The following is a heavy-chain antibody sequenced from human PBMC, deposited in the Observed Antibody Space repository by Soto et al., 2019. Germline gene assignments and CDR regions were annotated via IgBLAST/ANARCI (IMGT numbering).Heavy chain of an antibody. CDR3: ARTIAAAGGDAFDI. CDR1: GCTLSNYD. CDR2: IGTTGDT. Sequence: EVQLVESGGGLVQPGGSLRLSCAASGCTLSNYDMHWVRQVTGKGLEWVSAIGTTGDTYYPGSVKGRFTISRENAKNSLYLQMNSLRAGDTAVYYCARTIAAAGGDAFDIWGQGTMVTVSS. V-gene: IGHV3-13*01. D-gene: IGHD6-13*01. J-gene: IGHJ3*02.